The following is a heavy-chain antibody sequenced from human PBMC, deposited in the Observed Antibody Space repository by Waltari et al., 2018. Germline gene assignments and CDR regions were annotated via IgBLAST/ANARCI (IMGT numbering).Heavy chain of an antibody. CDR1: GFTFSNYV. CDR3: ARRPACSGGTCAFDY. V-gene: IGHV3-23*01. CDR2: ISGGSATK. J-gene: IGHJ4*02. Sequence: EVQLLESGGGLVQPGGSLRLSCAASGFTFSNYVMSWVRQAPGKGLEWGSSISGGSATKHDAESVKGRFTISRDNSRNTLYLQMSSLRVDDTAVYYCARRPACSGGTCAFDYWGQGTLVTVSS. D-gene: IGHD2-15*01.